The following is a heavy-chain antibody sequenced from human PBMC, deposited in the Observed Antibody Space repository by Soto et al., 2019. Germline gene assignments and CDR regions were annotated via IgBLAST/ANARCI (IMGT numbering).Heavy chain of an antibody. CDR1: GFSLSTSGVG. J-gene: IGHJ3*02. CDR2: IYWDDDK. V-gene: IGHV2-5*02. CDR3: AHSRIAAAGTDAFDI. Sequence: QITLKESGPTLVKPTQSLTLTCTFSGFSLSTSGVGVGWIRQPPGKALEWLALIYWDDDKRYSPSLKSRLTITKDTSKNQVVLTMTNMDPVDTATYYCAHSRIAAAGTDAFDIWGQGTMVTVSS. D-gene: IGHD6-13*01.